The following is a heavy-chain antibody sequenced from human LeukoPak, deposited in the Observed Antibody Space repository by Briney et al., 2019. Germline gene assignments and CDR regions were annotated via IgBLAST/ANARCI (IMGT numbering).Heavy chain of an antibody. V-gene: IGHV3-11*01. D-gene: IGHD2-15*01. CDR3: ARVVYCTGGSCHIFAFDI. CDR2: ISSSGDTI. J-gene: IGHJ3*02. CDR1: GFTFSDHY. Sequence: PGGSLRLSCAASGFTFSDHYMSWIRQAPGKGLEWVSYISSSGDTIFYADSVKGRFTISRDNAKNSLHLQVNSLRAEDTAVYYCARVVYCTGGSCHIFAFDIWGQGTMVAVSS.